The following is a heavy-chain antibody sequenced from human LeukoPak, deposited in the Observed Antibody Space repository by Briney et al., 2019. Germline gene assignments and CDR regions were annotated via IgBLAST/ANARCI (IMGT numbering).Heavy chain of an antibody. D-gene: IGHD2-15*01. V-gene: IGHV3-7*01. Sequence: GGSLRLSCAASGFAFGNYYMNWVRQAPGKGLDRVANIKQDGSEKNYVDSVKGRFTISRDNAKNSLYLLLNSLRVEDTAVYYCATYCSADGCSSLGGYWGQGTLVTVSS. J-gene: IGHJ4*02. CDR2: IKQDGSEK. CDR1: GFAFGNYY. CDR3: ATYCSADGCSSLGGY.